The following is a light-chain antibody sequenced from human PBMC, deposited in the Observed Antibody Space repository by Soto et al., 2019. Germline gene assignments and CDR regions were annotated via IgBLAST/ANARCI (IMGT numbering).Light chain of an antibody. CDR2: AAS. V-gene: IGKV1-27*01. CDR3: QKYNSAPPMYT. Sequence: DIQMTQSPSSLSAYVGDRVTITCRASQGISNYLAWYQQKPGKVPKLLIYAASTLQSGVPSRFSGSGSGTDFTLTISSLQPEDVATYYCQKYNSAPPMYTFGQGTKLEIK. CDR1: QGISNY. J-gene: IGKJ2*01.